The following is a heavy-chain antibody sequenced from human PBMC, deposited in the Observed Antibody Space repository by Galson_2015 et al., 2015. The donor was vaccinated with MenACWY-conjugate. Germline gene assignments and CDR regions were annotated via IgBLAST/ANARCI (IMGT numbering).Heavy chain of an antibody. Sequence: SLRLSCAVSGFTFSSYWVDWVRHAPGKGLVWISRFNSDGSGITYADSVKGRFTMSRDNAKNTLYLQMNRLRVEDTAVYYCARRAWSSIWYYFAYWGQGPLVAVSS. D-gene: IGHD6-13*01. CDR2: FNSDGSGI. CDR3: ARRAWSSIWYYFAY. J-gene: IGHJ4*02. CDR1: GFTFSSYW. V-gene: IGHV3-74*01.